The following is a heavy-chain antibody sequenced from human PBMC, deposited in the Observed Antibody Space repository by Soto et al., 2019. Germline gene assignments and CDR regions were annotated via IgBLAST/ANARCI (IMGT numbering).Heavy chain of an antibody. J-gene: IGHJ4*02. Sequence: SETLSLTCTVSGGSISSSSYYWGWIRQPPGKGLEWIGSIYYSGSTYYNPSLKSRVTISVDTSKNQFSLKLSSVTAADTAVYYCARLSYYGSGNFDYWGQGTLVTVSS. CDR2: IYYSGST. CDR3: ARLSYYGSGNFDY. V-gene: IGHV4-39*01. CDR1: GGSISSSSYY. D-gene: IGHD3-10*01.